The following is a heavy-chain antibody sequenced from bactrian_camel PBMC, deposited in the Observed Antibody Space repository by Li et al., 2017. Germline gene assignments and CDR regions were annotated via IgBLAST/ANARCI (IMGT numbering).Heavy chain of an antibody. CDR3: AAETVNTYCTPWSDFNY. J-gene: IGHJ4*01. CDR2: IDSGGTT. V-gene: IGHV3S55*01. Sequence: HVQLVESGGGSVQAGGSLKLSCAASGYTFSSENMAWFRQAPGKEREGVAAIDSGGTTIYADSVKGRFTISKDDAKNTLYLQMNSLKPEDTGLYYCAAETVNTYCTPWSDFNYWGQGTQVTVS. D-gene: IGHD1*01. CDR1: GYTFSSEN.